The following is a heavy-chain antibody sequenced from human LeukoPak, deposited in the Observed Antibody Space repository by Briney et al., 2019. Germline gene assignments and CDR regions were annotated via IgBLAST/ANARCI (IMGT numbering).Heavy chain of an antibody. D-gene: IGHD1-26*01. Sequence: GASVKVSCKASGGTFSSYAISWVRQAPGQGLEWMGRIIPILGIANYAQKFQGRVTITADKSTSTAYMELSSLRSEDTAVYYCARASGSGSYYDWGQGTLVTVSS. V-gene: IGHV1-69*04. J-gene: IGHJ4*02. CDR2: IIPILGIA. CDR1: GGTFSSYA. CDR3: ARASGSGSYYD.